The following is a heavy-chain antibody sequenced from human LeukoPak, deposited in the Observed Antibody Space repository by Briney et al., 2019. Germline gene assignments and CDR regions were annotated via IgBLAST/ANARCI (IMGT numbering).Heavy chain of an antibody. CDR3: ARTEGVRSGGSCYPPDY. J-gene: IGHJ4*02. CDR1: GFTFSSYS. V-gene: IGHV3-21*01. CDR2: ISSSSSYI. Sequence: GGSLRLSCAASGFTFSSYSMNWVRQAPGKGLEWVSSISSSSSYIYYADSVKGRFTISRDNAKNSLYLQMNSLRAEDTAVYYCARTEGVRSGGSCYPPDYWGQGTLVTVSS. D-gene: IGHD2-15*01.